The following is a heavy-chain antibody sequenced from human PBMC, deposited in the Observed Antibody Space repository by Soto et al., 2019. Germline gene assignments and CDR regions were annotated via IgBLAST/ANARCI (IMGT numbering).Heavy chain of an antibody. V-gene: IGHV4-39*01. CDR3: ARHAVDSCYYDSSGYYGGY. D-gene: IGHD3-22*01. CDR2: IYYSGST. J-gene: IGHJ4*02. Sequence: SETLSLTCTVSGGSISSSSYYWGWIRQPPGKGLEWIGSIYYSGSTYYNPSLKSRVTISVDTSKNQFSLKLSSVTAADTAVYYCARHAVDSCYYDSSGYYGGYWGQGTLVTVSS. CDR1: GGSISSSSYY.